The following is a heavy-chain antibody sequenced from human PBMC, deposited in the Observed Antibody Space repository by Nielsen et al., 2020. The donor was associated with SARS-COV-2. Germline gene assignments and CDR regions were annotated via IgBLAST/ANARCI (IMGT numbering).Heavy chain of an antibody. CDR3: AKGVSPGRYPADC. CDR1: GLTFSSYA. Sequence: GESLKISCAASGLTFSSYAMTWVRQAPGKGLEWVSSISGSGGSTYYADSVKGRITISRDTSKNTLYLQMNSLRAEDTAVYHCAKGVSPGRYPADCWGQGTLVTVSS. CDR2: ISGSGGST. V-gene: IGHV3-23*01. J-gene: IGHJ4*02. D-gene: IGHD3-16*02.